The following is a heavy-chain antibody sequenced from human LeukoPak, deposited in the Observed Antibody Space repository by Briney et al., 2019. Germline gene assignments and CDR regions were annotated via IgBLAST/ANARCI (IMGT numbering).Heavy chain of an antibody. CDR3: ARGYIYYDHSGYYVYYLDY. Sequence: SETLSLTCTVSGDSMNGYYWSWIRQPAGKGLEWIGRIYISGITNSNPSLKSRVTMSVDTSKYQFSLKLKFVAAADTAVYYCARGYIYYDHSGYYVYYLDYWGQGTLVTVSS. CDR1: GDSMNGYY. D-gene: IGHD3-22*01. CDR2: IYISGIT. J-gene: IGHJ4*02. V-gene: IGHV4-4*07.